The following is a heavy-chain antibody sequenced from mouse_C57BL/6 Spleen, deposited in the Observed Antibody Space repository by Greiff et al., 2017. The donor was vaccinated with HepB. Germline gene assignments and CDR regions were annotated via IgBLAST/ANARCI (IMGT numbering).Heavy chain of an antibody. D-gene: IGHD2-5*01. CDR3: SHSNCGAY. CDR1: GFNFNDYY. V-gene: IGHV14-2*01. J-gene: IGHJ3*01. Sequence: VQLQQSGAELVKPGASVKLSCKASGFNFNDYYMHWVKQRTEQGLEWIGKIDPDDGDTKYDQKFQGKATITADTSSNKAYLQLSSLTSEATAVYYCSHSNCGAYWGQRTLVTVSA. CDR2: IDPDDGDT.